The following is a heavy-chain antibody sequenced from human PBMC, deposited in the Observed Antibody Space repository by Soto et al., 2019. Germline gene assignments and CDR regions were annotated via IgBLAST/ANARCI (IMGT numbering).Heavy chain of an antibody. CDR3: AKALVVVAAPTSLGTIDP. V-gene: IGHV3-23*01. CDR2: ISGSGGST. J-gene: IGHJ5*02. CDR1: GFTFSSYA. Sequence: GGSLRLSCAASGFTFSSYAMSWVRQAPGKGLEWVSAISGSGGSTYYADSVKGRFTISRDNSKNTLYLQMNSLRAEDTAVYYCAKALVVVAAPTSLGTIDPWGQGTLVTVSS. D-gene: IGHD2-15*01.